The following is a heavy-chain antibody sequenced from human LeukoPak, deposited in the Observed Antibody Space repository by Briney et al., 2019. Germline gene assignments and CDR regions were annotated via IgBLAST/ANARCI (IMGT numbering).Heavy chain of an antibody. CDR2: IRSKAYGGTT. CDR1: GFTFGDYA. CDR3: TRDTYDSSGYHAFDI. Sequence: PGRSLRLSCTASGFTFGDYAMSWFRQAPGKGLEWVGFIRSKAYGGTTEYAASVKGRFTISRDDSKSIACLQMNSLKTEDTAVYYCTRDTYDSSGYHAFDIWGQGTMVTVSS. V-gene: IGHV3-49*03. J-gene: IGHJ3*02. D-gene: IGHD3-22*01.